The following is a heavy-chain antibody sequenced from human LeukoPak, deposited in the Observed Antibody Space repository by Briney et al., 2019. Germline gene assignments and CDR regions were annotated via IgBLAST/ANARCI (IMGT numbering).Heavy chain of an antibody. CDR3: DRDSNSSGWYFYYYYYMDV. D-gene: IGHD6-19*01. Sequence: ASVKVCCKASGYTFTGYYMHWVRQAPGQGLEWMGWINPHSGGRNYAQKFQGRVSMTSATAISKAYMELRRLRSDDTAMDFCDRDSNSSGWYFYYYYYMDVWGKGTTVTVSS. V-gene: IGHV1-2*02. CDR2: INPHSGGR. J-gene: IGHJ6*03. CDR1: GYTFTGYY.